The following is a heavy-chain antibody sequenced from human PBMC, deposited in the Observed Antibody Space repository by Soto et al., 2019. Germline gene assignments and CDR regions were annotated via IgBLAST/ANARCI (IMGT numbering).Heavy chain of an antibody. Sequence: ASVKVACKASGYAFTSSALHLVRQAPGQRLEWMGWINAVNGNTKYSQMFHGRVTITRDTSASTAYMELSSLRSEDTAVYYCARYRAPTYVWGQGTTVIVSS. CDR3: ARYRAPTYV. J-gene: IGHJ6*02. CDR2: INAVNGNT. D-gene: IGHD4-4*01. CDR1: GYAFTSSA. V-gene: IGHV1-3*01.